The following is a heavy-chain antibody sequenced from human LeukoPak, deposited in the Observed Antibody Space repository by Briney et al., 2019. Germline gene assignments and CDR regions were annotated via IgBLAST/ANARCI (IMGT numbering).Heavy chain of an antibody. D-gene: IGHD1-14*01. CDR1: GYTFTGYY. CDR3: ARERKVQAGWFDP. J-gene: IGHJ5*02. V-gene: IGHV1-2*06. CDR2: INPNSGGT. Sequence: ASVKVSCKAPGYTFTGYYMHWVRLAPGQGLEWMGRINPNSGGTYYAQKFQGRVTMTRDTSISTAYVELSRLRSDDTAVYYCARERKVQAGWFDPWGQGTLVTVSS.